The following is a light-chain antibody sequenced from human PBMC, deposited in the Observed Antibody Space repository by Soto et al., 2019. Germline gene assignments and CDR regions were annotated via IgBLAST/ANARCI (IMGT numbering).Light chain of an antibody. Sequence: AIRMTQSPSSFSSSTGDRVTITCRASQGISSYLAWYQQKPGKAPKLLIYAASTWPSGVPARFSGSGSGTDFTLTISCLQSEDFATYYCHQYCSYPHTFGQGTKVEIK. CDR2: AAS. J-gene: IGKJ1*01. CDR3: HQYCSYPHT. CDR1: QGISSY. V-gene: IGKV1-8*01.